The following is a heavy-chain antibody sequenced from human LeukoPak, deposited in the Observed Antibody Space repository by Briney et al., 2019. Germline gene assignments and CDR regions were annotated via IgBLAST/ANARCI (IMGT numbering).Heavy chain of an antibody. J-gene: IGHJ5*02. CDR3: AREYGGGYNWFDP. V-gene: IGHV4-59*12. CDR2: IYYSGST. CDR1: GGSISSYY. Sequence: TSETLSLTCTVSGGSISSYYWNWIRQPPGKGLEWIGYIYYSGSTYYNPSLKSRVTISVDTSKNQFSLKLSSVTAADTAVYYCAREYGGGYNWFDPWGQGTLVTVSS. D-gene: IGHD4-23*01.